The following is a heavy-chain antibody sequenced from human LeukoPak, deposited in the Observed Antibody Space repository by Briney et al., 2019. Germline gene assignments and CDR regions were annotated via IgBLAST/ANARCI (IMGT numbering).Heavy chain of an antibody. D-gene: IGHD3-3*01. CDR3: ASGSSYDFWSGCYLGPFDY. Sequence: SETLSLTCTVSGGSISSYYWSWIRQPPGKGLEWIGYIYYSGSTNHNPSLKSRVTISVDTSKNQFSLKLSSVTAADTAVYYCASGSSYDFWSGCYLGPFDYWGQGTLVTVSS. CDR1: GGSISSYY. J-gene: IGHJ4*02. CDR2: IYYSGST. V-gene: IGHV4-59*01.